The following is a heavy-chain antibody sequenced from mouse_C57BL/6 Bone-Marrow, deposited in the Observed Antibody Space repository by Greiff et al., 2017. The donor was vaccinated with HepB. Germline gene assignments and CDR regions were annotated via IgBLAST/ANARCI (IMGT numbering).Heavy chain of an antibody. CDR1: GYTFTNYW. CDR2: IYPGGGYT. V-gene: IGHV1-63*01. D-gene: IGHD1-1*01. Sequence: VQLQQSGAELVRPGTSVKMSCKASGYTFTNYWIGWAKQRPGHGLEWIGDIYPGGGYTNYNEKFKGKATLTADKSSSTAYMQFSSLTSEDSAIYYCARLSNYCGSSHWYFDVWGTGTTVTVAS. CDR3: ARLSNYCGSSHWYFDV. J-gene: IGHJ1*03.